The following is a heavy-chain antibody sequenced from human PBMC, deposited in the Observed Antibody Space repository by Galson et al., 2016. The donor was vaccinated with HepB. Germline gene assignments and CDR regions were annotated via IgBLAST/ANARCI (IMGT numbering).Heavy chain of an antibody. J-gene: IGHJ5*02. CDR2: IYWDDED. CDR1: GISVTTFEVG. V-gene: IGHV2-5*02. Sequence: PALVKPTQTLTLTCSVSGISVTTFEVGVGWIRQSPGKAPEWLAIIYWDDEDRYSPSLKSRLTITRDTSKNQVVLTMINMDPEDTATYYCAHRGRTRYFYPWGQGTLVTVSS. D-gene: IGHD3/OR15-3a*01. CDR3: AHRGRTRYFYP.